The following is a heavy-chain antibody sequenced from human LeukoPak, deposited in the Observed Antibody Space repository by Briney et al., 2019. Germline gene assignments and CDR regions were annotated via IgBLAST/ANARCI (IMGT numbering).Heavy chain of an antibody. Sequence: KPSETLSLTCTVSGGSISSYYWSWIRQPPGKGLEWIGYIYYSGSTNYNPSLKSRVIISVDTSKNQFSLKVSSVTAADTAVYYCARLAVTRRNFDYWGQGTLVTVSS. D-gene: IGHD4-17*01. V-gene: IGHV4-59*01. J-gene: IGHJ4*02. CDR1: GGSISSYY. CDR2: IYYSGST. CDR3: ARLAVTRRNFDY.